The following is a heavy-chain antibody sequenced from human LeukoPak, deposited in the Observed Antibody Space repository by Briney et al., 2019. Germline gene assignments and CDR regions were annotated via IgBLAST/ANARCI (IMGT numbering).Heavy chain of an antibody. CDR1: GDSISSSSYY. J-gene: IGHJ4*02. CDR2: INHSGIT. CDR3: ARGDYLGY. V-gene: IGHV4-39*07. Sequence: SETLSLXCTVSGDSISSSSYYWSWIRQPPGKGLEWIGEINHSGITNYNPSLKSRVTISVDTSKNQFSLKLSSVTAADTAVYYCARGDYLGYWGQGTLVTVSS.